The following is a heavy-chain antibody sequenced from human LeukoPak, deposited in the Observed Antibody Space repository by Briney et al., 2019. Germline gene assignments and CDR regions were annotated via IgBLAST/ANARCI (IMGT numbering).Heavy chain of an antibody. Sequence: QSGGSLRLSCAASGFTFSSYWMSWVRQAPGKGLEWVANIKQDGSEKYYVDSVKGRFTISRDNAKNSLYLQMNSLRAEGTAVYYCARDLEGDGYTRPVDAFDIWGRGTMVTVSS. J-gene: IGHJ3*02. D-gene: IGHD5-24*01. CDR1: GFTFSSYW. V-gene: IGHV3-7*01. CDR3: ARDLEGDGYTRPVDAFDI. CDR2: IKQDGSEK.